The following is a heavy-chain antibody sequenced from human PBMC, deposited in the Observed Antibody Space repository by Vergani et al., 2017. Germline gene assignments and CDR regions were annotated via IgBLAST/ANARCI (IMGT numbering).Heavy chain of an antibody. Sequence: QLQLQESGPGLVKPSETLSLTCTVSGGSISSSSYYWGWIRQPPGKGLEWIGSIYYSGSTYYNPSLKSRVTISVDTSKNQFSLKLSSVTAADTAVYYCAKVGGLGYCSGGSCYSLDYWGQGTLVTVSS. V-gene: IGHV4-39*01. CDR1: GGSISSSSYY. J-gene: IGHJ4*02. CDR2: IYYSGST. D-gene: IGHD2-15*01. CDR3: AKVGGLGYCSGGSCYSLDY.